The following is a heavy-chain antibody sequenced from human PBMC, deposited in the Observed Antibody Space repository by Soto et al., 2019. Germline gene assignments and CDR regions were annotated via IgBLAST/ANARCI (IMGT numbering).Heavy chain of an antibody. V-gene: IGHV4-34*01. CDR3: ARGGQFDP. J-gene: IGHJ5*02. CDR1: GGSFSGYY. CDR2: INHSGST. Sequence: QVQLQQWGAGLLKPSETLSLTCAVYGGSFSGYYWSWIRQPPGKGLEWIGEINHSGSTNYNPSLKSRVTIAVDTSKNQFSLKLSSVTAADTAVYYWARGGQFDPWGQGTLVTVSS.